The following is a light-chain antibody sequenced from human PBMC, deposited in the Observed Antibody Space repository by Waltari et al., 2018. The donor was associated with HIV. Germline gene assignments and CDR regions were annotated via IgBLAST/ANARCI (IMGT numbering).Light chain of an antibody. CDR2: GTS. V-gene: IGKV3-20*01. Sequence: EIVLTQSPGTLSLSPGERATLSCRASQSVNSSYLAWYQHKPGQVPRLLMYGTSSRDTSIPDRFSGSGSGTDFTLTITRLEPEDVAVYYCQQYVSSLWTFGQGTKVEIK. CDR3: QQYVSSLWT. CDR1: QSVNSSY. J-gene: IGKJ1*01.